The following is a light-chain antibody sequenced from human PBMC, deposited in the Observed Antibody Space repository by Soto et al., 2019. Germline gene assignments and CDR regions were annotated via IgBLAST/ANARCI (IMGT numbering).Light chain of an antibody. V-gene: IGKV2-28*01. Sequence: VLTQSPLSLPVTPGEPASISCRSSQSLLHPKGYDSLDGYLQKPGQSPQLLIYLGSSRASGVXAXXSGSGSGTGFTLKISRVEAADVGVYYCMQALQTPPTLGQGATVEIK. J-gene: IGKJ1*01. CDR2: LGS. CDR3: MQALQTPPT. CDR1: QSLLHPKGYDS.